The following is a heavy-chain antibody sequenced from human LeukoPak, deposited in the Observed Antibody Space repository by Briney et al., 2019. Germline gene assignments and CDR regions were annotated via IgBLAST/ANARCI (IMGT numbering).Heavy chain of an antibody. Sequence: SETLSLTCTVSGGSISSTTYYWGWIRQPPGKGLEWIGSMHYSGSTFYNPSLKSRVTISVDTSKNQFSLKLSSVTAADTAVYYCARGQWLPVYDFWGQGILVTVSS. CDR2: MHYSGST. D-gene: IGHD3-22*01. V-gene: IGHV4-39*07. J-gene: IGHJ4*02. CDR1: GGSISSTTYY. CDR3: ARGQWLPVYDF.